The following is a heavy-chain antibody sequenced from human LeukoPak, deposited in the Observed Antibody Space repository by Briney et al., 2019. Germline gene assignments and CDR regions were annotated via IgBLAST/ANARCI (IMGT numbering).Heavy chain of an antibody. Sequence: GGSLRLSCAASGFTFSSYSMNWVRQAPGKGLEWVSSISSSSAFIYYADSVKGRFTISRDNTKTTPYLQLYSLRAEDTAVYYCARDGVVGATSTFDCWGQGTLVTVSS. CDR3: ARDGVVGATSTFDC. J-gene: IGHJ4*02. V-gene: IGHV3-21*01. CDR2: ISSSSAFI. CDR1: GFTFSSYS. D-gene: IGHD1-26*01.